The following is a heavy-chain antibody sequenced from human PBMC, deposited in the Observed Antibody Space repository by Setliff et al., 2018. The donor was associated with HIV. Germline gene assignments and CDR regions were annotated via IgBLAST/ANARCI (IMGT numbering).Heavy chain of an antibody. J-gene: IGHJ3*01. V-gene: IGHV3-23*01. CDR1: GFAFSTFD. CDR2: VGVGGGAT. Sequence: GGSLRLSCAAYGFAFSTFDMNWVRQAPGKGLEWVSAVGVGGGATYYADSVRGRFAVSRDDSKNTLYLEMSGLRAEDTAIYYCAKPTSGMYPRSFDLWGQGTMVTVSS. CDR3: AKPTSGMYPRSFDL. D-gene: IGHD1-1*01.